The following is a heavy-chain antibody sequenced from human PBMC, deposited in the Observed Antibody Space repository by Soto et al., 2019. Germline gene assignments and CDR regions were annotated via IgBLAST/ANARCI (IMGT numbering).Heavy chain of an antibody. J-gene: IGHJ4*02. V-gene: IGHV4-30-4*01. CDR2: IYPDGST. D-gene: IGHD1-26*01. Sequence: PSETLSLTCTVSGGSISSGDYYWSWIRQPPGKGLEWIGDIYPDGSTKYNPSLKSRLTIAVDTSKNQFSLNLSSVTAADTAVYYCARLESYSGSYFDYWGQGTLVTVSS. CDR1: GGSISSGDYY. CDR3: ARLESYSGSYFDY.